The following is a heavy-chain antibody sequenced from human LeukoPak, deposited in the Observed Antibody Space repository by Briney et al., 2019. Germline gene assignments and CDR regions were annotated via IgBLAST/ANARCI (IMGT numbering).Heavy chain of an antibody. J-gene: IGHJ3*02. CDR2: IIPILGIA. CDR3: ARGSSGYDAFDI. CDR1: GGTFSSYT. D-gene: IGHD3-22*01. Sequence: SVKVSCKASGGTFSSYTISWVRQAPGQGLEWMGRIIPILGIANHAQKFQGRVTITADKSTSTAYMELSSLRSEDTAVYYCARGSSGYDAFDIWGQGTMVTVSS. V-gene: IGHV1-69*02.